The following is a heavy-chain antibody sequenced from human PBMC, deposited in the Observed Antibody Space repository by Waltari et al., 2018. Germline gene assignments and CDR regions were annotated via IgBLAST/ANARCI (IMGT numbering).Heavy chain of an antibody. D-gene: IGHD1-26*01. J-gene: IGHJ4*02. V-gene: IGHV4-59*11. Sequence: QVQLQESGPGLVKPSETLSLPCTVSGGSISSHYWSWIRQPPGKGLEWIGYIYYSGSTNYNPSLKSRVTISVDTSKNQFSLKLSSVTAADTAVYYCARFARTPRGSGSYYIGFDYWGQGTLVTVSS. CDR2: IYYSGST. CDR3: ARFARTPRGSGSYYIGFDY. CDR1: GGSISSHY.